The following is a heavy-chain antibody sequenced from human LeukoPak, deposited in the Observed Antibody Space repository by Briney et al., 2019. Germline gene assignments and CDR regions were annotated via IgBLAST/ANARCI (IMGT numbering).Heavy chain of an antibody. J-gene: IGHJ3*01. D-gene: IGHD3-22*01. CDR3: VREASTSYYDSSGYYRQTETFDV. V-gene: IGHV4-61*01. Sequence: KPSETLSFTCGVSGGSVSSDTYYWHWIRRSPGKGLEWVGFVYYSGRTKYNPSLKSRVTMSIDTSKNQVSLRLTSVTAADTAMYFCVREASTSYYDSSGYYRQTETFDVWGLGTMVTVSS. CDR1: GGSVSSDTYY. CDR2: VYYSGRT.